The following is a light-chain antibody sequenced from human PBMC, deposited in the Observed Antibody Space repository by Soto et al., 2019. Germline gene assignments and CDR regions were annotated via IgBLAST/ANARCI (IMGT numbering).Light chain of an antibody. V-gene: IGKV1-5*01. CDR1: QSISSW. CDR2: DAS. Sequence: DILMTQSPSTLSASVGDRVTITCRASQSISSWLAWYQQKPGKAPKLLIYDASSLESGVPSRFSGSGSGTEFTLTISSLQPDDFATYYCQQYNSYSPEVTFGQGTRLEIK. CDR3: QQYNSYSPEVT. J-gene: IGKJ5*01.